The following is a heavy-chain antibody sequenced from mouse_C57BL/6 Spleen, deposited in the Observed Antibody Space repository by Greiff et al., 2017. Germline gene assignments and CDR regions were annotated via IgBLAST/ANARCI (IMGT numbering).Heavy chain of an antibody. D-gene: IGHD2-5*01. CDR2: IRNKANNHAT. CDR3: TKASYYSNSYYFDY. J-gene: IGHJ2*01. V-gene: IGHV6-6*01. Sequence: EVQGVESGGGLVQPGGSMKLSCAASGFTFSDAWMDWVRQSPEKGLEWVAEIRNKANNHATYYAESVKGRFTISRDDSKSSVYLQMNSLRAEDTGIYYCTKASYYSNSYYFDYWGQGTTLTVSS. CDR1: GFTFSDAW.